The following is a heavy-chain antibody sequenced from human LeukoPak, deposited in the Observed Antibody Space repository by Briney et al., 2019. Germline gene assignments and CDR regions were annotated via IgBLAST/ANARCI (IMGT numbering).Heavy chain of an antibody. Sequence: ASVKVSCKASGYTFTSYGISRVRQAPGQGLEWMGWISAYNGNTNYAQKLQGRVTMTTDTSTSTAYMELRSLRSDDTAVYYCARDKGSITMVRGVNYWFDPWGQGTLVTVSS. CDR3: ARDKGSITMVRGVNYWFDP. CDR2: ISAYNGNT. D-gene: IGHD3-10*01. V-gene: IGHV1-18*01. CDR1: GYTFTSYG. J-gene: IGHJ5*02.